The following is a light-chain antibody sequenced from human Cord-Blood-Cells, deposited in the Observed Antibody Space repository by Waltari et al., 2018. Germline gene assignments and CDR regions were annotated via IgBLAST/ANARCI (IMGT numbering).Light chain of an antibody. Sequence: QSALTQPASVSGSPGQSITISCTGTSSAVGGYNLVSWYQQHPGKAPKLMIYDVSNRPSGVSNRFSGSKSGNTASLTISGLQAEDEADYYCSSYTSSSTLVFGGGTKLTVL. CDR1: SSAVGGYNL. CDR2: DVS. V-gene: IGLV2-14*01. J-gene: IGLJ2*01. CDR3: SSYTSSSTLV.